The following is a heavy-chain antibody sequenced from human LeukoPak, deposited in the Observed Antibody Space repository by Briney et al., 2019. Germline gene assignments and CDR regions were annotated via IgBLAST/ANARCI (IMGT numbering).Heavy chain of an antibody. CDR3: ARDPRWTYYHYYGMDV. J-gene: IGHJ6*02. D-gene: IGHD2-15*01. Sequence: GGSLRLSCAASGFTFSSYAMHWVRQAPGKGLEWVAVISYDGTNKYYADSVKGRFTISRDNSKNTLYLQMNSLRAEDTAVYYCARDPRWTYYHYYGMDVWGQGTTVTVSS. V-gene: IGHV3-30-3*01. CDR2: ISYDGTNK. CDR1: GFTFSSYA.